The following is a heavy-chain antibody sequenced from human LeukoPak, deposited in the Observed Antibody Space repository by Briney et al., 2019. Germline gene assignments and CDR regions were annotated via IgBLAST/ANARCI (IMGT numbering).Heavy chain of an antibody. Sequence: GGSLRLSCAASGFTFSSYSMNCVRQAPGKGLEWVSYISSSSSTIYYADSVKGHFTISRDNAKNPRYLQMNSRRVEDTAVYDCATPAVAGLRAGGYDYWGQGTLVTVSS. V-gene: IGHV3-48*04. CDR2: ISSSSSTI. D-gene: IGHD6-19*01. CDR3: ATPAVAGLRAGGYDY. J-gene: IGHJ4*02. CDR1: GFTFSSYS.